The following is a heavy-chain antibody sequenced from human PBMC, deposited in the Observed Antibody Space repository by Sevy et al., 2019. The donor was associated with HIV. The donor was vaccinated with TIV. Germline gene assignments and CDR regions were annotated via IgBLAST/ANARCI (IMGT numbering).Heavy chain of an antibody. D-gene: IGHD6-13*01. CDR1: GFTFREYS. CDR2: ISGSSTTI. V-gene: IGHV3-48*01. Sequence: GGCLRLSCVGSGFTFREYSMNWVRQAPGKGLEWVSYISGSSTTIEHADSVKGRFSISRDNAENSVFLQMNRLRVEDTAVYYCARSLAAAENWFDPWGQGTLVTVSS. CDR3: ARSLAAAENWFDP. J-gene: IGHJ5*02.